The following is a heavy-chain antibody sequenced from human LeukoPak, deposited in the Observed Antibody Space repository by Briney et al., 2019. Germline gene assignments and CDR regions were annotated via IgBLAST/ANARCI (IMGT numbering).Heavy chain of an antibody. V-gene: IGHV1-2*02. Sequence: ASVKVSCKASGYTFTGYYIHWVRQAPGQGLEWMGWINPNSGGTNYAQKFQDRVTMTRDTSISTAYMELSTLGSDDTAVYYCASPSYQTGTYYYFDYWGQGTLVTVSS. D-gene: IGHD1-26*01. CDR2: INPNSGGT. CDR1: GYTFTGYY. CDR3: ASPSYQTGTYYYFDY. J-gene: IGHJ4*02.